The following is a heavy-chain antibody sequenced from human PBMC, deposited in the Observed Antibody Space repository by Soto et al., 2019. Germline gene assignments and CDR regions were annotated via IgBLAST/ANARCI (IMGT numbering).Heavy chain of an antibody. CDR2: IIPIFGTA. CDR1: GCTFSSYA. V-gene: IGHV1-69*13. J-gene: IGHJ6*02. D-gene: IGHD3-22*01. Sequence: SVKVSCKASGCTFSSYAISWVRQAPGQGLEWMGGIIPIFGTANYAQKFQGRVTITADESTSTAYMELSSLRSEDTAVYYCAGPVILGGSYYYYYGMDVWGQGTTVTVSS. CDR3: AGPVILGGSYYYYYGMDV.